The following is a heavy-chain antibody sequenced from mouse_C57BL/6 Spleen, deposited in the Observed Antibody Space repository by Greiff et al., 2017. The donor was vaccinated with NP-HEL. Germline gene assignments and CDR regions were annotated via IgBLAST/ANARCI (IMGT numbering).Heavy chain of an antibody. CDR2: ISDGGSYT. J-gene: IGHJ2*01. D-gene: IGHD3-2*02. CDR3: ARDRSSGSFDY. Sequence: EVKVVESGGGLVKPGGSLKLSCAASGFTFSSYAMSWVRQTPEKRLEWVATISDGGSYTYYPDNVKGRFTISRDNAKNNLYLQMSHLKSEDTAMYYCARDRSSGSFDYWGQGTTLTVSS. CDR1: GFTFSSYA. V-gene: IGHV5-4*01.